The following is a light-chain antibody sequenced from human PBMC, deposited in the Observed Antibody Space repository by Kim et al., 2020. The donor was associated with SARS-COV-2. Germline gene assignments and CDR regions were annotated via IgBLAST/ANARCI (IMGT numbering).Light chain of an antibody. CDR3: CSYTSRSSYV. V-gene: IGLV2-14*03. Sequence: GQLITISCTGTSSDVGGYNYVSWYQQHPAKAPKLMIYDVNYRPSGVSTRFSGSKSGNTASLTISGLQAADEGDYYCCSYTSRSSYVFGTGTQLTVL. CDR2: DVN. CDR1: SSDVGGYNY. J-gene: IGLJ3*02.